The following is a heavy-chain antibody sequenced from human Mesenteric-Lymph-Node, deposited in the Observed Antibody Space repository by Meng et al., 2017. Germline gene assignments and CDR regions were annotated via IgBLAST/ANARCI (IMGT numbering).Heavy chain of an antibody. V-gene: IGHV4-39*07. CDR2: IYHSGST. J-gene: IGHJ4*02. Sequence: QESVPALVKLSHTLSLTGTVSGRSIISSGYYWYWVRQPAGKGLDWIGAIYHSGSTSYNPSLQSRVTMFVDTSKNQFSLKLTSVTAADTGVYYCARRSGSYFLSGFANWGQGTLVTVSS. CDR3: ARRSGSYFLSGFAN. D-gene: IGHD1-26*01. CDR1: GRSIISSGYY.